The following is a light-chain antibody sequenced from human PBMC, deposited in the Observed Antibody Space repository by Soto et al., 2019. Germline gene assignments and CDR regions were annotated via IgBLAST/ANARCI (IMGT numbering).Light chain of an antibody. Sequence: QSGLTQPPTLSGAPLQMVPISCTGSNGSIGAGCDVHWYQQLPGTAPKLVISGNDSRPSGVPDRFSGSKSGTSASLAITGLQAEDEADYYCQSYDGSLSGYVFGSGATVSVL. CDR2: GND. V-gene: IGLV1-40*01. CDR3: QSYDGSLSGYV. J-gene: IGLJ1*01. CDR1: NGSIGAGCD.